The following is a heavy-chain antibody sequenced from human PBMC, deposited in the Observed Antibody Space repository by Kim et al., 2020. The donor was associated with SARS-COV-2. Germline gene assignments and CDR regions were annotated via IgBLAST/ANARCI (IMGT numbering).Heavy chain of an antibody. D-gene: IGHD3-22*01. V-gene: IGHV3-73*01. Sequence: GVSLRLSCAASGFIFSISAMHWVRQAPGKGLEWVVRIRSKANSYATTYAATVTASFTISRADSKNASYLQMNSLKTVDMAVYYFTRVTVMPFVFWDASD. CDR2: IRSKANSYAT. J-gene: IGHJ3*02. CDR3: TRVTVMPFVFWDASD. CDR1: GFIFSISA.